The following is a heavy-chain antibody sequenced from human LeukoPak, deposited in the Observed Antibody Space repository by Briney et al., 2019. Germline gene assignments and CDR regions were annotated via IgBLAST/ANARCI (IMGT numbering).Heavy chain of an antibody. CDR3: AREFHYDILTGYYIDKGYFDY. CDR1: GYRFTSYW. D-gene: IGHD3-9*01. V-gene: IGHV3-7*01. Sequence: PGESLKISCKSSGYRFTSYWIGWVRQAPGKGLEWVANIKQDGSEKYYVDSVKGRFTISRDNAKNSLYLQMNSLRAEDTAVYYCAREFHYDILTGYYIDKGYFDYWGQGTLVTVSS. CDR2: IKQDGSEK. J-gene: IGHJ4*02.